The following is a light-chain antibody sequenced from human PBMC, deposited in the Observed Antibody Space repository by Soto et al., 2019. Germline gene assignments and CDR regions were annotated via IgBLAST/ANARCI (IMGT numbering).Light chain of an antibody. CDR2: GAS. V-gene: IGKV3-15*01. CDR1: QSLSSS. J-gene: IGKJ4*01. Sequence: EIVMTQSPATLSVSPGERATLSCRASQSLSSSLAWYQQCPGQAPRLLIYGASTRATGIPARFSGSGSGTEFTLTISSLQSEDFAIYFCQQYSDWPLTFGGGTKVEIK. CDR3: QQYSDWPLT.